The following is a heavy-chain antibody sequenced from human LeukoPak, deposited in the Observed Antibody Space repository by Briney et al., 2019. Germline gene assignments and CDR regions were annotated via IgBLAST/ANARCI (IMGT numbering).Heavy chain of an antibody. D-gene: IGHD5-18*01. V-gene: IGHV4-39*07. CDR3: AREDTAMIVFDI. CDR2: IYYSGST. J-gene: IGHJ3*02. CDR1: GGSISSSSYY. Sequence: PSETLSLTCTVSGGSISSSSYYWGWIRQPPGKGLEWIGRIYYSGSTYYNPSLKSRVTISVDTSKNKFSLKLSSVTAADTAVYYCAREDTAMIVFDIWGQGTMVTVSS.